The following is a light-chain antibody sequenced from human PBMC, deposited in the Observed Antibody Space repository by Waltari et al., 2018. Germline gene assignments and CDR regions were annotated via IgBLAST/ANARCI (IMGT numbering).Light chain of an antibody. Sequence: PALTQPAPVSASPGQPITTPCAGSSEAVGGSDFVSWYQHHPGKVPKVLIFDVNHRPSGVSNRFSGSKSGNTASLTISGLQPEDDADYYCRSPTTSQTVVFGGGTKVTVL. CDR2: DVN. J-gene: IGLJ2*01. V-gene: IGLV2-14*01. CDR3: RSPTTSQTVV. CDR1: SEAVGGSDF.